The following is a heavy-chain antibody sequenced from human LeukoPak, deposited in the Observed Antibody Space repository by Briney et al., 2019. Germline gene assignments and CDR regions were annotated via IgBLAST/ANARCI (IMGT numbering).Heavy chain of an antibody. V-gene: IGHV1-18*01. J-gene: IGHJ4*02. CDR1: GYTFTSYG. D-gene: IGHD3-10*01. CDR2: ISAYNGNT. Sequence: ASVKVSCKASGYTFTSYGISWVRQAPGQGLERMGWISAYNGNTNYAQKLQGRVTMTTDTSTSTAYMELRSLRSDDTAVYYCARDSVLLYYYGSGSYYPPLDYWGQGTLVTVSS. CDR3: ARDSVLLYYYGSGSYYPPLDY.